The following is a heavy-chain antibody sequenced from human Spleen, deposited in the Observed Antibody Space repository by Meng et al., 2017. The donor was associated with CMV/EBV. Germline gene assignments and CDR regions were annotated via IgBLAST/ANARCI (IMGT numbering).Heavy chain of an antibody. CDR2: ITSSGSPT. D-gene: IGHD3-9*01. Sequence: GESLKISCAASGFIFSNYAMSWVRHVPGKGLEWVSAITSSGSPTWYIDPVRGRFTISRDNSKNTLFLQMNSLGAEDTAVYYCARNILTAYYTFDYWGQGTLVTVSS. CDR3: ARNILTAYYTFDY. J-gene: IGHJ4*02. V-gene: IGHV3-23*01. CDR1: GFIFSNYA.